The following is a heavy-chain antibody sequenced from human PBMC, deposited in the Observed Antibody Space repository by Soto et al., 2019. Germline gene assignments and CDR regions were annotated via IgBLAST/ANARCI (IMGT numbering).Heavy chain of an antibody. Sequence: PSETLSLTCTVSGGSISSSSYYWGWIRQPPGKGLEWIGSIYYSGSTYYNPSLKSRVTISVDTSKNQFSLKLSSVTAADTAVYYCARQGSEFQLGYCSGGSCPSWFDPWGQGTLVTVSS. CDR3: ARQGSEFQLGYCSGGSCPSWFDP. J-gene: IGHJ5*02. CDR2: IYYSGST. D-gene: IGHD2-15*01. V-gene: IGHV4-39*01. CDR1: GGSISSSSYY.